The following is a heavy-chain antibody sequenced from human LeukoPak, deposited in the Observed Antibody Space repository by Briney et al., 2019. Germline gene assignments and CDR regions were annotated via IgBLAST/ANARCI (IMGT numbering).Heavy chain of an antibody. D-gene: IGHD2-2*01. CDR3: ARDACSTTNCYLAY. V-gene: IGHV3-21*01. J-gene: IGHJ4*02. CDR1: GFTLSNYN. Sequence: GGTLRLSCAAPGFTLSNYNTNWVPHTPRKGLEWVPSISSSSYIYYADSVKGRFTISSDNAKNSLYLQMNSLRAEDTAVYYCARDACSTTNCYLAYWGQGTLVTVSS. CDR2: ISSSSYI.